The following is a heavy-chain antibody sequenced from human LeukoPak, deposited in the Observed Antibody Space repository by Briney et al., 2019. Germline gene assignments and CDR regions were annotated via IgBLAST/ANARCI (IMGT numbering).Heavy chain of an antibody. CDR1: GGSISSSSYY. CDR3: ARIPTVTFFDY. CDR2: IYYSGST. J-gene: IGHJ4*02. D-gene: IGHD4-17*01. V-gene: IGHV4-39*07. Sequence: SETLSLTCTVSGGSISSSSYYWGWIRQPPGKGLEWIGSIYYSGSTYYNPSLKSRVTISVDTSKNQFSLKLSSVTAADTAVYYCARIPTVTFFDYWGQGTLATVSS.